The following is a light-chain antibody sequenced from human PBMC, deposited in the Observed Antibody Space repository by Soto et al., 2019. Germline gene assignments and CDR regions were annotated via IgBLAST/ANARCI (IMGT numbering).Light chain of an antibody. Sequence: DIQMTQSPSSLSASVGDRVTITCRASQGISNYLAWYQQKPGKVPKLLIYAASTLQSGVPSRFIGSGSGTDFTITISSLQPEDVANYYCQKYNSAPWTLGQGTNVAIK. J-gene: IGKJ1*01. CDR2: AAS. V-gene: IGKV1-27*01. CDR1: QGISNY. CDR3: QKYNSAPWT.